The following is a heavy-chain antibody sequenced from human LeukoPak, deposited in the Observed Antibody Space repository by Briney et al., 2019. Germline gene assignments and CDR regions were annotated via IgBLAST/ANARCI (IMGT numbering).Heavy chain of an antibody. CDR3: ARPGARGLYYFDY. Sequence: GGSLRLSCTASGFTFSNYFMSWVRQAPGKGLEWVANIKQDGSEKYYVDSVKGRFTISRDNAKNSLYLQMRSLRAEDTAVYYCARPGARGLYYFDYWGQGTLVTVSS. V-gene: IGHV3-7*01. D-gene: IGHD7-27*01. CDR1: GFTFSNYF. CDR2: IKQDGSEK. J-gene: IGHJ4*02.